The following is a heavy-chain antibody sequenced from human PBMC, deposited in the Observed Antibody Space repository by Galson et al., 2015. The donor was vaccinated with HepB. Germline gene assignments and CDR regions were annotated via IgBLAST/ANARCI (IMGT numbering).Heavy chain of an antibody. J-gene: IGHJ6*03. CDR2: ISSSGSTI. CDR1: GFTFSDYY. CDR3: ARARRRDGFAYMDV. V-gene: IGHV3-11*04. Sequence: SLRLSCAASGFTFSDYYMSWIRQAPGKGLEWVSYISSSGSTIYYADSVKGRFTISRDNAKNSLYLQMNSLRAEDTAVYYCARARRRDGFAYMDVWGKGTTVTVSS. D-gene: IGHD5-24*01.